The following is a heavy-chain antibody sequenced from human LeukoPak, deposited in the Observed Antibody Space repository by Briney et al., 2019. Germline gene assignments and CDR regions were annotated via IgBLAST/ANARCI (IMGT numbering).Heavy chain of an antibody. Sequence: PSETLSLTCAVYGGSFSGYYWSWIRQPPVKGLEWIGEINHSGSTNYNPSLKSRVTISVDTSKNQFSLKLSSVTAADTAVYYCARGKHGYDSPWPHDYWGQGTLVTVSS. CDR2: INHSGST. V-gene: IGHV4-34*01. J-gene: IGHJ4*02. D-gene: IGHD2-2*03. CDR3: ARGKHGYDSPWPHDY. CDR1: GGSFSGYY.